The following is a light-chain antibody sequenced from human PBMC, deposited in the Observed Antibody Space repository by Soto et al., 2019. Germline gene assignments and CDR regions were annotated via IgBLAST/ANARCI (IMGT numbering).Light chain of an antibody. V-gene: IGKV3-20*01. J-gene: IGKJ2*01. CDR1: QSVSSNF. Sequence: EIVLTQSPDTLSLSPGERASLSCRASQSVSSNFLAWYQQKPGQAPRLLIYGASSRATGIPDRFSGSGSGADFTLTISRLEPEDFAVYYCQQYGTSLPYTFSQGTKLEIK. CDR3: QQYGTSLPYT. CDR2: GAS.